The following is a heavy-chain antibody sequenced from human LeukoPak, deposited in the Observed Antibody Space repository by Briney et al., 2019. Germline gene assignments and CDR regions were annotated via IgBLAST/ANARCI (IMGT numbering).Heavy chain of an antibody. CDR2: IYPGDSDT. CDR1: GYSFTSYW. J-gene: IGHJ4*02. Sequence: GESLKISCKGSGYSFTSYWIGWVRQMPGKGLEWVGIIYPGDSDTRYSPSFQGQVTISADKSISTAYLQWSSLKASDTAMYYCARLRTSNYYDSSGSDFDYWGQGTLVTVSS. D-gene: IGHD3-22*01. V-gene: IGHV5-51*01. CDR3: ARLRTSNYYDSSGSDFDY.